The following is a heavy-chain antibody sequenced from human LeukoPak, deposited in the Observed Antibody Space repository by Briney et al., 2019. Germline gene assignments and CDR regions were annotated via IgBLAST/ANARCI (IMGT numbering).Heavy chain of an antibody. CDR1: GGSFSGYY. J-gene: IGHJ5*02. Sequence: PSETLSLTCAVYGGSFSGYYWSWIRQPPGKGLEWIGEINHSGSTNYNPSLKSRVTISVDTSKNQFSLKLSSVTAADTAVYYCANLGGYSSWFDPWGQGTLVTVSS. D-gene: IGHD6-13*01. CDR2: INHSGST. CDR3: ANLGGYSSWFDP. V-gene: IGHV4-34*01.